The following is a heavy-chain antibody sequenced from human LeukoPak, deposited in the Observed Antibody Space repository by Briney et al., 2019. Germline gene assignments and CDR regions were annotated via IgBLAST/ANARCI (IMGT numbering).Heavy chain of an antibody. CDR2: IYYSGST. J-gene: IGHJ6*03. CDR1: GGSISSSSYY. CDR3: ARISSSWYSYYYYYYMDV. V-gene: IGHV4-61*05. Sequence: SETLSLTCTVSGGSISSSSYYWGWIRQPPGKGLEWIGYIYYSGSTNYNPSLKSRVTISVDTSKNQFSLKLSSVTAADTAVYYCARISSSWYSYYYYYYMDVWGKGTTVTISS. D-gene: IGHD6-13*01.